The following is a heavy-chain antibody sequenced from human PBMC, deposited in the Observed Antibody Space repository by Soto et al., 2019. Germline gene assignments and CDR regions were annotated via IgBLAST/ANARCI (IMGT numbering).Heavy chain of an antibody. J-gene: IGHJ5*02. D-gene: IGHD3-3*01. CDR1: GGSISSYY. Sequence: SETLSLTCTVSGGSISSYYWIWIRQPPGKGLEWIGYIYYSGSTNYNPSLKSRVTISVDTSKNQFSLKLSSVTAADTAVYYCARRYDFWSGYYGFGFDPWGQGTLVTVSS. CDR3: ARRYDFWSGYYGFGFDP. V-gene: IGHV4-59*08. CDR2: IYYSGST.